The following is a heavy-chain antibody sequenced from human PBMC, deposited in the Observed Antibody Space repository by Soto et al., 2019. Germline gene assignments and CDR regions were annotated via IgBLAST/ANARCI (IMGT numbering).Heavy chain of an antibody. Sequence: EVQLVESGGGLVQPGRSLRLSCAASGFTFENYAMHWVRQGPGKGLEWVSGISWHSGTIGYADSVRGRFTISRDNAKNSLYLQMNSLRPEDTALYYCAKEKVYSNYQYYFDSWGQGTLVTVSS. CDR1: GFTFENYA. V-gene: IGHV3-9*01. CDR3: AKEKVYSNYQYYFDS. D-gene: IGHD4-4*01. CDR2: ISWHSGTI. J-gene: IGHJ4*02.